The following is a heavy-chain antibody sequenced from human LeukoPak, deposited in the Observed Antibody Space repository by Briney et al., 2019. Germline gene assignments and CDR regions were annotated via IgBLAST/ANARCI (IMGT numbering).Heavy chain of an antibody. CDR3: AKDADYYDSSGYYNWFDP. CDR2: ISGSGGST. V-gene: IGHV3-23*01. J-gene: IGHJ5*02. D-gene: IGHD3-22*01. Sequence: GGSLRLSCAASGFTFRAYSMNWVRQAPGKGLEWVSAISGSGGSTYYADSVKGRFTISRDNSKNTLYLQMNSLRAEDTAVYYCAKDADYYDSSGYYNWFDPWGQGTLVTVSS. CDR1: GFTFRAYS.